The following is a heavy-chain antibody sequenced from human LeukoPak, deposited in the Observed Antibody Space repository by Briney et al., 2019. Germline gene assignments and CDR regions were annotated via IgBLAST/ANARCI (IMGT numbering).Heavy chain of an antibody. CDR2: VYYSGGT. V-gene: IGHV4-39*01. CDR3: ARRNDILTGYYSSFDY. J-gene: IGHJ4*02. Sequence: PSETLSLTCTLSGASISSSPYYWGWFRQPPGKGLEWLASVYYSGGTYYNPSLKGRATISVDTSRSQFSLKLSSVTAADTAVYYCARRNDILTGYYSSFDYWGQGTLVTVSS. D-gene: IGHD3-9*01. CDR1: GASISSSPYY.